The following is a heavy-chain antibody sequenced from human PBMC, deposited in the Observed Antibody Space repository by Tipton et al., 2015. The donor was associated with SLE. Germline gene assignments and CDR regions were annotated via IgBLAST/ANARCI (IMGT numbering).Heavy chain of an antibody. CDR3: ARDPQGDERAPAAW. V-gene: IGHV4-39*07. CDR2: IYYSGTS. D-gene: IGHD3-16*01. J-gene: IGHJ4*02. Sequence: TLSLTCTVSGGSITNRHHYWGWIRQPPGKGLEWIGSIYYSGTSYYNPSLESRVTISVDTSKNQFSLKLSSVTAADTAVYYCARDPQGDERAPAAWWGQGTLVIVSS. CDR1: GGSITNRHHY.